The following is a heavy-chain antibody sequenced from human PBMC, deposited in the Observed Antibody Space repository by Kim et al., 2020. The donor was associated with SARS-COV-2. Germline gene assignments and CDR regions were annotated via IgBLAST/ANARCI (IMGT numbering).Heavy chain of an antibody. CDR3: ASPLIAAAGTADVIEDY. CDR1: GYTFTGYY. CDR2: INPNSGGT. D-gene: IGHD6-13*01. J-gene: IGHJ4*02. V-gene: IGHV1-2*02. Sequence: ASVKVSCKASGYTFTGYYMHWVRQAPGQGLEWMGWINPNSGGTNYAQKFQGRVTMTRDTSISTAYMELSRLRSDDTAVYYCASPLIAAAGTADVIEDYWGQGTLVTVSS.